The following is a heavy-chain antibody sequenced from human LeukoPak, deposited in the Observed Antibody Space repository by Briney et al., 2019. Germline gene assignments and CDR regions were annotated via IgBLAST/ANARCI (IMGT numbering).Heavy chain of an antibody. CDR2: ISAYNGNT. CDR3: AREARITIFGVVMDYYYMDV. J-gene: IGHJ6*03. Sequence: GASVKVSCKASGYTFTSYGISWVRQAPGQGLEWMGWISAYNGNTNYAQKLQGRVTMTTDTSTSTAYMELRSLRSDDTAVYYCAREARITIFGVVMDYYYMDVWGKGTTVTVSS. D-gene: IGHD3-3*01. V-gene: IGHV1-18*01. CDR1: GYTFTSYG.